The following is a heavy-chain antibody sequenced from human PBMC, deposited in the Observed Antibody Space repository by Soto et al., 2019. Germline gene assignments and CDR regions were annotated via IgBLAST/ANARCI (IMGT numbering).Heavy chain of an antibody. CDR2: IIPILGIA. CDR3: ARARIIYGDYRSYFDY. Sequence: QVQLVQSGAEVKKPGSSVKVSCKASGGTFSSYTISWVRQAPGQGLEWMGRIIPILGIANYAQQFQCRVTITADKSTSTAYMELSSLSSEDTAVYYCARARIIYGDYRSYFDYWCQGTLVTVSS. D-gene: IGHD4-17*01. J-gene: IGHJ4*02. V-gene: IGHV1-69*02. CDR1: GGTFSSYT.